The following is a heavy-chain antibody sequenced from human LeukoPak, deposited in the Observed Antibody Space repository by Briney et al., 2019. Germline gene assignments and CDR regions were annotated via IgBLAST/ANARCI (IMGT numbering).Heavy chain of an antibody. Sequence: SETLSLTCSVSNGAVKNYYWTWIRQPPGQGLEWIGNFLYSGTTTYRASLDSRLIISVNNSKNTVSLRLFSVTAADTAVYYCATLVYSGSRYHFDTWGQGTLVTVSS. V-gene: IGHV4-59*02. CDR3: ATLVYSGSRYHFDT. CDR1: NGAVKNYY. D-gene: IGHD1-26*01. CDR2: FLYSGTT. J-gene: IGHJ4*02.